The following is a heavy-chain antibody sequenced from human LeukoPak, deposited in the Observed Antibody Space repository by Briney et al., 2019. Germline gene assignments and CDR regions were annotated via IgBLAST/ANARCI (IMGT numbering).Heavy chain of an antibody. CDR3: AGRVRGYSYGVFDY. CDR1: GGSISSSSYY. CDR2: IYYSGST. V-gene: IGHV4-39*07. J-gene: IGHJ4*02. Sequence: SETLSLTCTVSGGSISSSSYYWGWIRQPPGKGLEWIGSIYYSGSTYYNPSLKSRVTISVDTSKNQFSLKLSSVTAADTAVYYCAGRVRGYSYGVFDYWGQGTLVTVSS. D-gene: IGHD5-18*01.